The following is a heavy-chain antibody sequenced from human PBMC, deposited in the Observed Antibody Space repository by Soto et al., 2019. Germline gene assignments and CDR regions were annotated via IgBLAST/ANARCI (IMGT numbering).Heavy chain of an antibody. V-gene: IGHV5-51*01. CDR2: IFPGDSDT. D-gene: IGHD3-10*01. J-gene: IGHJ4*02. CDR3: ARLDGSGSYASDY. CDR1: GYSFTSYW. Sequence: PGESLKISCKASGYSFTSYWIAWVRQMPGKGLEWMGIIFPGDSDTRDSPSFQGQVTISADRSISTAYLQWNTLKASYTAMYYCARLDGSGSYASDYWGQGTQVTVSS.